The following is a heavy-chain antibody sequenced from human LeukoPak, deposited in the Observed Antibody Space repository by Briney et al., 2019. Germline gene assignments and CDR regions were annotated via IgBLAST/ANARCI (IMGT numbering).Heavy chain of an antibody. J-gene: IGHJ4*02. Sequence: PGGSLSLSCAASGFTFSSYAMSWVRQAPGKGLEWVANIKQDGSEKYYVDSVKGRFTISRDNAKNSLYLQMNSLRAEDTAVYYCARVSKGDKMVYAIGSSRNFYYWGQVTLVTVSS. CDR2: IKQDGSEK. V-gene: IGHV3-7*01. CDR3: ARVSKGDKMVYAIGSSRNFYY. D-gene: IGHD2-8*01. CDR1: GFTFSSYA.